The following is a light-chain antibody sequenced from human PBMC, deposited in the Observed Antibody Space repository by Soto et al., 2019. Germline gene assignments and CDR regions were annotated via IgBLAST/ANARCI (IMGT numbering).Light chain of an antibody. V-gene: IGKV1-5*03. CDR1: QSITNC. CDR3: HLHDPYSPYT. CDR2: DAY. J-gene: IGKJ2*01. Sequence: DIQMTQSPSTLSASVGDRVPITCRASQSITNCLAWYHQKPGKAPKLLIFDAYRLRSGVPSRFSGSGSGTEFTLYISSLQPEDFATYYCHLHDPYSPYTFGQGTKLEIK.